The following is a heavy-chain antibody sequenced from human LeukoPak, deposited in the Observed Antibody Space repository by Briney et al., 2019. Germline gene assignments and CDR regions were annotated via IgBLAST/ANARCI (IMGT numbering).Heavy chain of an antibody. CDR2: IIPILGIA. CDR3: ARDTAMVTPYYFDY. V-gene: IGHV1-69*04. J-gene: IGHJ4*02. Sequence: SVKVSCKASGGTFSSYAISWVRQAPGQGLEWMGRIIPILGIANYAQKFQSRVTITADESTGTAYMELSSLRSEDTAVYYCARDTAMVTPYYFDYWGQGTLVTVSS. D-gene: IGHD5-18*01. CDR1: GGTFSSYA.